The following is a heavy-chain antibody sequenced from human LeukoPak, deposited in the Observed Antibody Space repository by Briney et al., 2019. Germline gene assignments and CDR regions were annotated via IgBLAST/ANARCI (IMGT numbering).Heavy chain of an antibody. CDR1: GGTFSSYA. V-gene: IGHV1-69*13. CDR3: AREIVGATGGYFDY. CDR2: IIPIFGTA. Sequence: GASVKVSCKASGGTFSSYAISWVRQAPGQGLEWMGGIIPIFGTANYAQKFQGRVMITADESTSTAYMELSSLRSEDTAVYYCAREIVGATGGYFDYWGQGTLVTVSS. J-gene: IGHJ4*02. D-gene: IGHD1-26*01.